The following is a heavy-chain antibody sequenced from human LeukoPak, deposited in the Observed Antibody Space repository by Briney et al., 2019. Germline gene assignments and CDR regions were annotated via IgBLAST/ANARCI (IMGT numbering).Heavy chain of an antibody. CDR1: GYTFTVYY. CDR2: INPNSGGT. J-gene: IGHJ4*02. Sequence: ASVTVSCTASGYTFTVYYMHWVRQAPGQGLEWMGRINPNSGGTNYAQKFQGRVTMTRDTSISTAYMELSRLRSDDTAVYYCARVGKSVLMVYAINFDYWGQGTLVTVSS. V-gene: IGHV1-2*06. CDR3: ARVGKSVLMVYAINFDY. D-gene: IGHD2-8*01.